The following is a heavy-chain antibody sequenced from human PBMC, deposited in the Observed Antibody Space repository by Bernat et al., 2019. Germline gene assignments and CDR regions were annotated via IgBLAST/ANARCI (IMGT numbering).Heavy chain of an antibody. V-gene: IGHV3-11*05. CDR1: GFTFSDYY. D-gene: IGHD3-22*01. Sequence: QVQLVESGGGLVKPGGSLRLSCAASGFTFSDYYMSWIRQAPGKGLEWVSYISSSSSYTNYADSVKGRFTISRDNAKNSLYLQMNSLRAEDTAVYYCARENSGWYRFEDYYDSSGYFDYWGQGTLVTVSS. CDR3: ARENSGWYRFEDYYDSSGYFDY. CDR2: ISSSSSYT. J-gene: IGHJ4*02.